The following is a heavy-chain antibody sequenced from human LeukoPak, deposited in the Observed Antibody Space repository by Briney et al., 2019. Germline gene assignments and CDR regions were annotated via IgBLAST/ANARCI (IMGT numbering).Heavy chain of an antibody. D-gene: IGHD6-6*01. V-gene: IGHV3-23*01. J-gene: IGHJ4*02. CDR2: FSGRGDNT. Sequence: GGSLRLSCAASGFTFSNFAMSWVRQAPGKGLDWVAAFSGRGDNTYYADSVKGRYTISRDNSKNTLYLQMNSLRADDTAVYYCAKENGYSSSSVDYWGQGTLVTVSS. CDR1: GFTFSNFA. CDR3: AKENGYSSSSVDY.